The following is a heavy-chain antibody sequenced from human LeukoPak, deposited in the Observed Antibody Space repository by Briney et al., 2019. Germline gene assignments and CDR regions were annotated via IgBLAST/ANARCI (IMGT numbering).Heavy chain of an antibody. J-gene: IGHJ4*02. D-gene: IGHD2-21*01. Sequence: LGESLQISCKASGYSFSNSWIGWVRQLPGKGLEWMGIIYPGDSDTRYSPSFQGQVTISADKSISTAYLQWNSLKASDTAMYYCAAPEHNWGQGTLVTVSS. CDR1: GYSFSNSW. V-gene: IGHV5-51*01. CDR2: IYPGDSDT. CDR3: AAPEHN.